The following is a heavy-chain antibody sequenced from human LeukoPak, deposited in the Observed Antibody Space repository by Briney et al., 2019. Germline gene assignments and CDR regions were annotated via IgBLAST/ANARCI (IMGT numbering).Heavy chain of an antibody. D-gene: IGHD3-10*01. CDR3: ARRQEARYLLWPAYFDY. V-gene: IGHV4-34*01. CDR2: INHSGST. Sequence: SETLSLTCTVSGGSFSGYYWSWIRQPPGKGLEWIGEINHSGSTNYNPSLKSRVTISVDTSKNQFSLKLSSVTAADTAVYYCARRQEARYLLWPAYFDYWGQGTLVTVSS. CDR1: GGSFSGYY. J-gene: IGHJ4*02.